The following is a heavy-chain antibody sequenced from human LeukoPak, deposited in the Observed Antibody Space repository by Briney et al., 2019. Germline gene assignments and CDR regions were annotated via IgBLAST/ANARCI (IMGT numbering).Heavy chain of an antibody. V-gene: IGHV3-23*01. CDR1: GFIFSRYA. CDR2: ISGSGGTT. CDR3: VRDLDLGGYSSFVS. D-gene: IGHD4-23*01. Sequence: GGSLRLSCAASGFIFSRYAMGWVRQPPGKGLEWVSTISGSGGTTYYADSVKGRFTISRDNAKDTLYLQMNTLRAEDTAVYYCVRDLDLGGYSSFVSWGQGTLVAVSS. J-gene: IGHJ4*02.